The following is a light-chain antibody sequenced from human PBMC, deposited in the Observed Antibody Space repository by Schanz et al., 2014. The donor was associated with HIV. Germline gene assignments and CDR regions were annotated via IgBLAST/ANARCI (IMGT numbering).Light chain of an antibody. Sequence: DIQMTQSPSSLSASVGDRVTITCRASQGISNYLAWYQQKPGKVPKLLIYAASSSQSGVPSRFSGSGSGTDFTLTISSLQSDDFATYYCQQYNTYSRTFGPGTKVEVK. J-gene: IGKJ1*01. V-gene: IGKV1-27*01. CDR1: QGISNY. CDR3: QQYNTYSRT. CDR2: AAS.